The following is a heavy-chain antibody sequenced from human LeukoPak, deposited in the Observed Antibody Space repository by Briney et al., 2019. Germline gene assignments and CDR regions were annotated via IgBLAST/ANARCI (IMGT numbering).Heavy chain of an antibody. CDR1: GGTFSNHA. CDR2: IIPVFETL. D-gene: IGHD2-2*01. CDR3: ASSTIIIAMPGYFDS. J-gene: IGHJ4*02. Sequence: ASVKVSCKSSGGTFSNHAMSWVRQAPGQGLEWLGGIIPVFETLNYAQQFQGRVTITADESTTTLYMELSSLTSEDTAIYYCASSTIIIAMPGYFDSWGQGTLVTVSS. V-gene: IGHV1-69*13.